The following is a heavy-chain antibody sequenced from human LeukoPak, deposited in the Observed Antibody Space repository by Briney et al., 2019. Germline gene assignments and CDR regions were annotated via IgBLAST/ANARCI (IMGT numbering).Heavy chain of an antibody. J-gene: IGHJ4*02. CDR2: INSDGSST. CDR1: GFTFSSYW. D-gene: IGHD4-17*01. Sequence: GGSLRLSCAASGFTFSSYWMHWVRQAPGKGLVWVSRINSDGSSTSYADSEKGRFTISRDNAKNTLYLQMNSLRAEDTAVYYCARAPRFYGDYGCDYWGQGTLVTVSS. V-gene: IGHV3-74*01. CDR3: ARAPRFYGDYGCDY.